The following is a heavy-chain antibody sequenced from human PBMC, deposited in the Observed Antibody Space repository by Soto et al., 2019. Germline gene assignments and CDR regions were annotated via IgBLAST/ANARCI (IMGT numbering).Heavy chain of an antibody. CDR3: ARSQFDYVWGTSGYFDS. D-gene: IGHD3-16*01. V-gene: IGHV5-51*01. CDR2: IYPGDSDT. Sequence: GESLKISCQGSGYNFATHWVGWVRQMPGKGLEWMGIIYPGDSDTRYSPSFKGQVTISADESISTAYLQWSSLKASDTAMYYCARSQFDYVWGTSGYFDSWGQGTLVTVSS. J-gene: IGHJ4*02. CDR1: GYNFATHW.